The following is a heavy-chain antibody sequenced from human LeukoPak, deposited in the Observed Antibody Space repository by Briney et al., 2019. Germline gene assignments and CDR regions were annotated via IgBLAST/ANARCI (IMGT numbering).Heavy chain of an antibody. CDR1: GFTFSHFW. CDR2: IKKTGSET. J-gene: IGHJ4*02. Sequence: GGSLRLSCAASGFTFSHFWMSWVRQAPGKGLEWVAYIKKTGSETYYVDSVKGQFTITRDNTRNSLFLQMYSLRAEDTAVYFCAREDGYCSGGNCYSYFDSWGQGTLVTVSS. V-gene: IGHV3-7*01. D-gene: IGHD2-15*01. CDR3: AREDGYCSGGNCYSYFDS.